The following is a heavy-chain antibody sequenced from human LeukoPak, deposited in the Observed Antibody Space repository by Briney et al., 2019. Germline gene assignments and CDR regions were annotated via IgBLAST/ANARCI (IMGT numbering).Heavy chain of an antibody. V-gene: IGHV3-23*01. Sequence: GGSLRLSCAAAGFTFGSYAMNWVRQAPGKGLEWVSAISADGDSTYYADSVKGRFTISRDNSKNTLYLQMNGLRPGDMAVYYCAKRRYCTSTSCHDFDYWGQGTLVTVSS. CDR2: ISADGDST. CDR3: AKRRYCTSTSCHDFDY. D-gene: IGHD2-2*01. CDR1: GFTFGSYA. J-gene: IGHJ4*02.